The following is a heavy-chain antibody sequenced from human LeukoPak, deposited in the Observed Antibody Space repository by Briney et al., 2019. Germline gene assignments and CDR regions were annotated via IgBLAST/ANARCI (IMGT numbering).Heavy chain of an antibody. D-gene: IGHD3-10*01. CDR1: GFTFSSYS. J-gene: IGHJ6*04. CDR3: GKGFGGLLDPPAIRGRVDV. Sequence: PGGSLRLSCAASGFTFSSYSMNWVRQAPGKGLEWVSSISSGSSYIYYADSVKGRFTISRDNAKNLLYLQMNSLRAEDTAVYYCGKGFGGLLDPPAIRGRVDVWGKGTTATVPS. V-gene: IGHV3-21*01. CDR2: ISSGSSYI.